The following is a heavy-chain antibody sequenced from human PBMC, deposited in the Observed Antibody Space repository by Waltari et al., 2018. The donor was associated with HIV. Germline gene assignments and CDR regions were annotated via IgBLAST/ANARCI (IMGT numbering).Heavy chain of an antibody. J-gene: IGHJ6*02. V-gene: IGHV1-2*06. CDR2: INPNSGGT. CDR1: GYTFTGYY. CDR3: ARDGRLWFGELFNGMDV. Sequence: QVQLVQSGAEVKKPGASVKVSCKASGYTFTGYYMHWVRQAPGQGLEWMGRINPNSGGTNYAQKLQGRVTMTRDTSISTAYMELSRLRSDDTAVYYCARDGRLWFGELFNGMDVWGQGTTVTVSS. D-gene: IGHD3-10*01.